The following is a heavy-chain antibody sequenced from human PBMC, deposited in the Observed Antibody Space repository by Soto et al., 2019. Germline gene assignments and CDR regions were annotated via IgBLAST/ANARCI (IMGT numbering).Heavy chain of an antibody. CDR3: ARRFSGTGRYFDY. V-gene: IGHV4-34*02. J-gene: IGHJ4*02. Sequence: QVQLQQWGAGLLKPSETLSLSCAVYGASFSGYYWNWIRQPPGKGLEWIGEINQSGSTNYSPSHKTRVTISVDTSKKQFSLRVSSVTAADTAVYDCARRFSGTGRYFDYWGQGTLVTVSS. CDR1: GASFSGYY. CDR2: INQSGST. D-gene: IGHD1-1*01.